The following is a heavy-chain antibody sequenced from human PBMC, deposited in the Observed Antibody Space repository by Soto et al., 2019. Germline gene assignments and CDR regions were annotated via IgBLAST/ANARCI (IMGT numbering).Heavy chain of an antibody. Sequence: VQLVESGGGLVQPGGSLRLSCAASGFTFSSYSMNWVRQAPGKGLEWVSYISSSSSTIYYADSVKGRFTISRDNAKNSLYLQMNSLRDDDTAVYYCARGSSGFDYWGQGTLVTVSS. CDR3: ARGSSGFDY. D-gene: IGHD6-19*01. CDR2: ISSSSSTI. CDR1: GFTFSSYS. J-gene: IGHJ4*02. V-gene: IGHV3-48*02.